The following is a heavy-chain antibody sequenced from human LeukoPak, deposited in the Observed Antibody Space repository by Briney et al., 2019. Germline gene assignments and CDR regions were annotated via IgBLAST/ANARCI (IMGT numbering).Heavy chain of an antibody. CDR2: IYYSGST. Sequence: SETLSLTCTVSGGSTSSYYWSWIRQPPGKGLEWIGYIYYSGSTNSNPSLKSRVTVSLDTSKNQFSLKLSPVTAADTAVYYCARVSLGGTGWYYFDYWGQGTLVTVSS. CDR1: GGSTSSYY. CDR3: ARVSLGGTGWYYFDY. D-gene: IGHD6-19*01. J-gene: IGHJ4*02. V-gene: IGHV4-59*01.